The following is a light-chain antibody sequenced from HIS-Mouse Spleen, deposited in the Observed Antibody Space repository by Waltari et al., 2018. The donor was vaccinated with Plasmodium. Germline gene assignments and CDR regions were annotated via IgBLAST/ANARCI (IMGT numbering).Light chain of an antibody. Sequence: QTVVTQEPSFSVSPGGTVTLTCGLSSGSVSTSYYPSWYPQTPGQAPRTLIYSTNHRSSGVPDRFSGSILGNKAALTITGAQADDESDYYCVLYMGSGIWVFGGGTKLTVL. J-gene: IGLJ2*01. CDR2: STN. CDR3: VLYMGSGIWV. CDR1: SGSVSTSYY. V-gene: IGLV8-61*01.